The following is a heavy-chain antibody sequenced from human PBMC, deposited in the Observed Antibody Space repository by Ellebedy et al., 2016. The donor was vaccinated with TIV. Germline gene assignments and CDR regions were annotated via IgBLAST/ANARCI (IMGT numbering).Heavy chain of an antibody. D-gene: IGHD6-13*01. CDR3: ARAFAGLDY. J-gene: IGHJ4*02. Sequence: GESLKISCAASGFTFSSHDMHWVRQGTGKGLEWVSAIGSAGDTSYSGSVKGRLTISRENGKNSVYLQMNSLRAEDTAVYYCARAFAGLDYWGQGTLVTVSS. V-gene: IGHV3-13*01. CDR1: GFTFSSHD. CDR2: IGSAGDT.